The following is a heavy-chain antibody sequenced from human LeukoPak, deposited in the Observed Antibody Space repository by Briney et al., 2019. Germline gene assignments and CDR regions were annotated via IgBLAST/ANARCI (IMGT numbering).Heavy chain of an antibody. Sequence: PGGSLRLSCAASGFTFSSYAMSWVRQAPGKGLEWVSAISGSGGSTYYADSVKGRFTISRDNSKNTLHLQMNSLRAEDTAVYYCARGAAITMIVVVIRYYFDYWGQGTLVTVSS. V-gene: IGHV3-23*01. CDR3: ARGAAITMIVVVIRYYFDY. D-gene: IGHD3-22*01. CDR2: ISGSGGST. CDR1: GFTFSSYA. J-gene: IGHJ4*02.